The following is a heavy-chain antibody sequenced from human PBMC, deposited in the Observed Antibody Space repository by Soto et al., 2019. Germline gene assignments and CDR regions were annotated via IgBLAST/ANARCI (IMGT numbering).Heavy chain of an antibody. CDR2: IRSKANSYAT. CDR3: TRQRSSSYNWFDP. D-gene: IGHD6-6*01. Sequence: PGGSLRLSCAASGFTFSGSAMHWVRQASGKGLEWVGRIRSKANSYATAYAASVKSRFTISRDDSKNTAYLQMNSLKTEDTAVYYCTRQRSSSYNWFDPWGQGILVTVSS. V-gene: IGHV3-73*01. J-gene: IGHJ5*02. CDR1: GFTFSGSA.